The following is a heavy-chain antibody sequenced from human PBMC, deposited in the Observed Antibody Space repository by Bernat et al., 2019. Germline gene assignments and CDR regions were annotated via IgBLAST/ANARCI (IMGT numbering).Heavy chain of an antibody. Sequence: EVQLVESGGGLVKPGGSLRLSCAASGFTFSNAWMNWVRQAPGKGLEWVGRIKSKTDGGTTDYAAPVKGRSTSSRDVSKTTLYLQMNSLRPEDTAVYYCTTDGSPTMMGDYWGQGTLVAVSS. V-gene: IGHV3-15*07. J-gene: IGHJ4*02. CDR3: TTDGSPTMMGDY. CDR1: GFTFSNAW. CDR2: IKSKTDGGTT. D-gene: IGHD3-22*01.